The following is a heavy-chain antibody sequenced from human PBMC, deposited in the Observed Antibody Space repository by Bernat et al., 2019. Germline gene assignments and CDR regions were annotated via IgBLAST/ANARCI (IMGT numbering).Heavy chain of an antibody. J-gene: IGHJ4*02. V-gene: IGHV3-30-3*01. Sequence: QVQLVESGGGVVQPGRSLRLSCAASGFTFSSYAMHWVRQAPGKGLEWVAVISYDGSNKYYADSVKGRFTISRDNSKNTLYLQMNSLRAEDTAVYYCARASRYCSGGSCYSHYSPFDYWGQGTLVTVSS. CDR1: GFTFSSYA. D-gene: IGHD2-15*01. CDR2: ISYDGSNK. CDR3: ARASRYCSGGSCYSHYSPFDY.